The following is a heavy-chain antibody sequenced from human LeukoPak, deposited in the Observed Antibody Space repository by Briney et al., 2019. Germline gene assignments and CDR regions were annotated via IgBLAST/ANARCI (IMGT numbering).Heavy chain of an antibody. V-gene: IGHV1-2*02. D-gene: IGHD5-18*01. J-gene: IGHJ5*02. CDR1: GYTFTGYY. Sequence: ASVTVSCKPSGYTFTGYYMHWVRQAPGQGLEWMGWINPNSGGTNYAQKFQGRVTMTRDTSISTAYMELSRLRSDDTAVYYCARGGVQLWLFNWFDPWGQGTLVTVSS. CDR3: ARGGVQLWLFNWFDP. CDR2: INPNSGGT.